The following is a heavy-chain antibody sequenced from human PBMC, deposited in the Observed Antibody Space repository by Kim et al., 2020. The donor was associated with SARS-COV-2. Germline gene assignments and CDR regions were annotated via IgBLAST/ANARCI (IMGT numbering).Heavy chain of an antibody. D-gene: IGHD2-2*01. CDR1: GYTFTGYY. Sequence: ASVKVSCKASGYTFTGYYMHWVRQTPGQGLEWMGWINPNSGGTNYAQKFQGRVTMTRDTSISTAYMELSRLRSDDTAVYYCARTEYQLLRVYYYYYMDVWGKGTTVTVSS. CDR2: INPNSGGT. CDR3: ARTEYQLLRVYYYYYMDV. V-gene: IGHV1-2*02. J-gene: IGHJ6*03.